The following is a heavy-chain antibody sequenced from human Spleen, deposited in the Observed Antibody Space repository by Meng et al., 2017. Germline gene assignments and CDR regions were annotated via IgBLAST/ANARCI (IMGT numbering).Heavy chain of an antibody. D-gene: IGHD6-13*01. Sequence: QLHLQEAGPGLMRPSETLSLTCSVFGGSCSGYYWSWIRQPPGKGLEWIGEIHHSGSTNYNPSLKSRVTISVDTSKIQFSLKLSSVTAADTAVYYCASLSTSWSGADYWGQGTLVTVSS. V-gene: IGHV4-34*01. CDR3: ASLSTSWSGADY. CDR2: IHHSGST. CDR1: GGSCSGYY. J-gene: IGHJ4*02.